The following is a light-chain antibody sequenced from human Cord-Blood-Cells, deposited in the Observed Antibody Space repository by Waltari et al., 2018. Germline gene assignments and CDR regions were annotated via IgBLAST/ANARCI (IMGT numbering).Light chain of an antibody. V-gene: IGKV1-6*01. CDR3: LQDYNLLT. Sequence: AIQMNQSTSSLSASVGDRVTITCRAGQGIRNDLGGYQQKPGTDPKLLIYAASSLQSGVPSRFSGSGAGTDFTLTISSLQPEDFATYYCLQDYNLLTFGGGTKVEIK. CDR1: QGIRND. J-gene: IGKJ4*01. CDR2: AAS.